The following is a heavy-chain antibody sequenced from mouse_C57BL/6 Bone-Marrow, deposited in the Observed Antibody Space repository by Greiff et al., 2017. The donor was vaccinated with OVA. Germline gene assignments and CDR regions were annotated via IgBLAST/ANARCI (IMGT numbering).Heavy chain of an antibody. Sequence: VQLQQSGAELVRPGASVKLSCTASGFNIQDDYMPWVKQRPEQGLEWIGWIDPENGDTEYASKFQGKATITADTSSNTAYLQLSSLTSEDTAVYYCTTLDGYDGGYYFDYWGQGTTLTVSS. CDR1: GFNIQDDY. J-gene: IGHJ2*01. D-gene: IGHD2-2*01. CDR2: IDPENGDT. V-gene: IGHV14-4*01. CDR3: TTLDGYDGGYYFDY.